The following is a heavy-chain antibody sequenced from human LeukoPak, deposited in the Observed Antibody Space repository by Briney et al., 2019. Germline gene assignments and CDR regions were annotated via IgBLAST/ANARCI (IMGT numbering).Heavy chain of an antibody. CDR2: TSTDGSST. D-gene: IGHD5-12*01. CDR3: ARDSGHDYYFDY. V-gene: IGHV3-74*01. Sequence: GGSLRLSCAASGFSFSSYWMHWVRQAPGKGLLWVSRTSTDGSSTSYADSVKGRFTISRDNAKNTLYLQMNSLRAEDTAVYYCARDSGHDYYFDYWGQGTLVTVSS. J-gene: IGHJ4*02. CDR1: GFSFSSYW.